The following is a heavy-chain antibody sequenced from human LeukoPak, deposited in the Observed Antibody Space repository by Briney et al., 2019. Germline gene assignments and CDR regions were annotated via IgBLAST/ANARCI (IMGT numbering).Heavy chain of an antibody. CDR3: ARSQLLWFGEFGWWFDP. Sequence: SETLSLTCAVYGGSFSGYYWSWIRQPPGKGLEWIGEINHSGSTNYNPSLKSRVTISVDTSKNQFSLKLSSVTAADTAVYYCARSQLLWFGEFGWWFDPWGQGTLVTVSS. J-gene: IGHJ5*02. D-gene: IGHD3-10*01. CDR2: INHSGST. CDR1: GGSFSGYY. V-gene: IGHV4-34*01.